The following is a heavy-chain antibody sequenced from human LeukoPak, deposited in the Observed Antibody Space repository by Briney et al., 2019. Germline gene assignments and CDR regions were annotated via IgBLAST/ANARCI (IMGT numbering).Heavy chain of an antibody. Sequence: SGPTLVKPTETLTPTCTVSGFSLSNPRMSVGWIRQPPGKALEWLAHIFSNDEKSYSTSLKSRLTISKDTSKRQVVLTMTNMDPVDTATYYCARSDYDTWSGSSYYFDYWGQGTLVTVSS. V-gene: IGHV2-26*01. D-gene: IGHD3-3*01. CDR3: ARSDYDTWSGSSYYFDY. CDR2: IFSNDEK. CDR1: GFSLSNPRMS. J-gene: IGHJ4*02.